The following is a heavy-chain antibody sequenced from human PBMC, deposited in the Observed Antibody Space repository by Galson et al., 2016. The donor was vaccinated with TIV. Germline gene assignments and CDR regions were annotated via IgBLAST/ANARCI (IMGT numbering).Heavy chain of an antibody. CDR3: AKDFVYSTYGTCYI. CDR1: GYTFTTLA. J-gene: IGHJ4*02. Sequence: SVKVSCKVSGYTFTTLAMNWVRQTPGKSLEWMGRFNPVFDETNYAQKFQGRVTITEDTFTDTAYMELSSLISDDTALYYCAKDFVYSTYGTCYIWGQGTLVTVSS. D-gene: IGHD2-8*01. V-gene: IGHV1-24*01. CDR2: FNPVFDET.